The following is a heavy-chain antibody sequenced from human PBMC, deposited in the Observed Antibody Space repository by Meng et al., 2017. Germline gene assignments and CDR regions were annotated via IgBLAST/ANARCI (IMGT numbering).Heavy chain of an antibody. V-gene: IGHV1-2*06. J-gene: IGHJ4*02. CDR1: GYSFTAYY. Sequence: QVQLVQFGDEVKKPGAPVKVSCKPSGYSFTAYYIHWLRQAPGQGLEWMGRIDPNSGVTEYAHKFHGRVTVTGDTSISTAYMELRRLTSDDTAVYYCARDEDISAAGKLFGDYWGQGTLVTVSS. CDR3: ARDEDISAAGKLFGDY. D-gene: IGHD6-13*01. CDR2: IDPNSGVT.